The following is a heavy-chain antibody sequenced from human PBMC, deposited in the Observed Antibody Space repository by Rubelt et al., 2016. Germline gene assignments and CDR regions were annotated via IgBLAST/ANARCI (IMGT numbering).Heavy chain of an antibody. CDR1: GGSFSGYY. J-gene: IGHJ4*02. D-gene: IGHD6-13*01. V-gene: IGHV4-34*01. Sequence: QVQLQQWGAGLLKPSETLSLTCAVYGGSFSGYYWSWIRQPPGKGLEWIGEINHSGSTNYNPSLKSRVTISVDTPKNQFSLKLSSVTAADTAVYYCARFHAAAEDYWGQGTLVTVSS. CDR2: INHSGST. CDR3: ARFHAAAEDY.